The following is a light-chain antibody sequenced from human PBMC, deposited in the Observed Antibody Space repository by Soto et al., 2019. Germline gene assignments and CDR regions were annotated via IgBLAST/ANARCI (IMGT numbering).Light chain of an antibody. J-gene: IGKJ1*01. CDR2: AAS. Sequence: DLQMTQSPSTLSASVGDRVTITCRASQSISSWLAWYQQKPGKAPKLLIYAASSLESGVPSRFSGSRSGTDCTLTISSLQPDDFATYYCQHYNSNTWTFGQGTKVEVK. CDR1: QSISSW. V-gene: IGKV1-5*01. CDR3: QHYNSNTWT.